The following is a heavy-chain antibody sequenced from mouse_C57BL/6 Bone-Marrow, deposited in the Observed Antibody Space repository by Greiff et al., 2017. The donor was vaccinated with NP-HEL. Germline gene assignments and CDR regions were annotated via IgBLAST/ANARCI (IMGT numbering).Heavy chain of an antibody. V-gene: IGHV8-12*01. J-gene: IGHJ1*03. CDR3: ARSPYYYYGSSPGYFDV. CDR2: IYWDDDK. D-gene: IGHD1-1*01. CDR1: GFSLSTSGMG. Sequence: QVTLKESGPGILQSSQTLSLTCSFSGFSLSTSGMGVSWIRQPSGKGLEWLAHIYWDDDKRYNPSLKSRLTISKDTSRNQVFLKITSVDTADTATYYCARSPYYYYGSSPGYFDVWGTGTTVTVSS.